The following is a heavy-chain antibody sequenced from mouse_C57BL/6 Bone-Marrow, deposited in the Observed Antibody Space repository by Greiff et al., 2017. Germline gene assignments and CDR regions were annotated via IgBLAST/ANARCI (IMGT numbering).Heavy chain of an antibody. Sequence: QVQLQQSGAELAKPGASVKLSCKASGYTFTSYWMHWVKQRPGQGLEWIGYINPSSGYTKYNQKFKDKATLTADKSSSTAYMQLSSLTYEDSAVYYCARDYYGSSYATDYWGQGTSVTVSS. D-gene: IGHD1-1*01. V-gene: IGHV1-7*01. CDR1: GYTFTSYW. J-gene: IGHJ4*01. CDR3: ARDYYGSSYATDY. CDR2: INPSSGYT.